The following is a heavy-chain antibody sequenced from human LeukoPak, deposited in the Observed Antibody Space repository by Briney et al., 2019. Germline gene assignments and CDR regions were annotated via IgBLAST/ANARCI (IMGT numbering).Heavy chain of an antibody. V-gene: IGHV4-39*07. CDR1: GASISSSSYY. CDR3: ASGDYGAGSPVMRY. Sequence: SETLSLTCSVSGASISSSSYYWGWIRQPPGKGLEWIGSIYYSGTTYYNPSLKSRVTISVDTSKNQFSLKLTSVTAADTAVYYCASGDYGAGSPVMRYWGHGTLVIVSS. CDR2: IYYSGTT. D-gene: IGHD3-10*01. J-gene: IGHJ4*01.